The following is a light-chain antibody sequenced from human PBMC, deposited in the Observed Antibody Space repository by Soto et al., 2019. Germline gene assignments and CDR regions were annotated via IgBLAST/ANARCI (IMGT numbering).Light chain of an antibody. V-gene: IGLV2-8*01. Sequence: QSALTQPPSASGSPGHSVTISCTGTSSDVGGYYDVCWYQQQSGKATKLIIYEDSRRPSGVPDLSSASTSGDTAFVTVSRLQDEDEADYYCSSYEGLNNVIFGGGTKLTVL. J-gene: IGLJ2*01. CDR1: SSDVGGYYD. CDR2: EDS. CDR3: SSYEGLNNVI.